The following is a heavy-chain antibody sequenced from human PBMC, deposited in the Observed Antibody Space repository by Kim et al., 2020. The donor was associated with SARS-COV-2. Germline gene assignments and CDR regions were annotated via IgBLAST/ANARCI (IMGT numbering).Heavy chain of an antibody. D-gene: IGHD3-10*01. CDR1: GYTFTNYA. CDR2: INAGNGDT. V-gene: IGHV1-3*01. J-gene: IGHJ4*02. CDR3: ARGDSGSYPVDY. Sequence: ASVKVSCKASGYTFTNYAIHWVRQAPGQRLEWMGGINAGNGDTKYSQKFQDRLTITRDTSASTAYMELSSLRFEDTAVYYCARGDSGSYPVDYWGQGTLVTVSS.